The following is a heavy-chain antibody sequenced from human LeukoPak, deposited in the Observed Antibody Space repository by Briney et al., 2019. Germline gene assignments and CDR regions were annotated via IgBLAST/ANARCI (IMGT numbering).Heavy chain of an antibody. D-gene: IGHD2-15*01. V-gene: IGHV1-18*01. Sequence: ASVKVSCKASGYTFSNYGLSWVRQAPGQRPEWLGWISVYIGNTDYSQRFQGRITLTKDTSTSTPYMELRSLISDDTAVYYCARDWDCSGGSCHPHYFDLWGQGTLVTVSS. CDR2: ISVYIGNT. CDR3: ARDWDCSGGSCHPHYFDL. CDR1: GYTFSNYG. J-gene: IGHJ4*02.